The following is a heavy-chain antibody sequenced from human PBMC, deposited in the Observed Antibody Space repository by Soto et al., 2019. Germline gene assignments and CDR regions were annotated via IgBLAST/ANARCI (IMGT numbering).Heavy chain of an antibody. Sequence: QVQLQESGPGLVKPSGTLSLTCAVSSGSISSSNWWSWVRQPPGKGLEWIGVIYHSGSTNYNPSLKSRVTISVDKSKNQFSLKLSSVTAADTAVYYCGVANDTSDAFDIWGQGTMVTVSS. D-gene: IGHD3-3*01. J-gene: IGHJ3*02. V-gene: IGHV4-4*02. CDR2: IYHSGST. CDR3: GVANDTSDAFDI. CDR1: SGSISSSNW.